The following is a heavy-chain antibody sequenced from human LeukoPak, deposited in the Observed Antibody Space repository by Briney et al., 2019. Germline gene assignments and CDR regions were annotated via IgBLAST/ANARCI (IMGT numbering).Heavy chain of an antibody. CDR1: GGSISSDNYF. V-gene: IGHV4-61*02. J-gene: IGHJ5*02. CDR3: AREGVIYYYGSGTYEGFDP. CDR2: IYTSGNT. D-gene: IGHD3-10*01. Sequence: PSETLSLTCTVSGGSISSDNYFWSWIRQPAGKGLEWIGRIYTSGNTSYNPSLKSRVTISVDTSKNQFSLKLSSVTAADTAVYYCAREGVIYYYGSGTYEGFDPWGQGTLVTVST.